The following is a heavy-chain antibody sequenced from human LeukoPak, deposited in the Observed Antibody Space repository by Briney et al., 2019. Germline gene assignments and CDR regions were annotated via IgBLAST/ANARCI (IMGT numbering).Heavy chain of an antibody. J-gene: IGHJ5*02. CDR2: IYYSVST. V-gene: IGHV4-39*07. D-gene: IGHD6-6*01. CDR1: GGSITSSSYY. CDR3: ARGGQSIAADNWFDP. Sequence: SETLSLTCTVSGGSITSSSYYWGWIRQPPGKGLEWIGTIYYSVSTHYNPSLKSRVTISVDTSKNQFSLKLSSVTAADTAVYYCARGGQSIAADNWFDPWGQGTLVTVSS.